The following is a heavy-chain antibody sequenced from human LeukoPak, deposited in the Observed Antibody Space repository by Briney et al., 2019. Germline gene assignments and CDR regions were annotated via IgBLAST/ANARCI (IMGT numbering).Heavy chain of an antibody. Sequence: APVKPSCNASGYTFTIYYMHWGRQAPGQGLEWRGWINPNSGATTYAQRFQGRVTMTRDTSISTAYMELSGLTSDDTGVYYCARSPPYCTSTDCYNDYWGQGTLVTVSS. CDR2: INPNSGAT. CDR3: ARSPPYCTSTDCYNDY. V-gene: IGHV1-2*02. CDR1: GYTFTIYY. J-gene: IGHJ4*02. D-gene: IGHD2-2*02.